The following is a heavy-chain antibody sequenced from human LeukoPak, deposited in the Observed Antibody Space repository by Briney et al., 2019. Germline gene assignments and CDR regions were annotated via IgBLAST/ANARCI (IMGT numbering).Heavy chain of an antibody. CDR1: VFTFSSYT. Sequence: GGSLRLSCAASVFTFSSYTMNWVRQSPGKGLEWVASIGSSSSYIDYADSVKGRFTISRDNAKKSLYLQLNSLRAEDTAVYYCARGDYSYGSPKRAFDIWGQGTMVTVSS. CDR2: IGSSSSYI. V-gene: IGHV3-21*01. CDR3: ARGDYSYGSPKRAFDI. J-gene: IGHJ3*02. D-gene: IGHD5-18*01.